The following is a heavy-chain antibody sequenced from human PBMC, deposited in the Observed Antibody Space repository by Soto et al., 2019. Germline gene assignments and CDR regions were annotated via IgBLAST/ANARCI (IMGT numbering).Heavy chain of an antibody. CDR3: ARDMVGGTGYDS. V-gene: IGHV3-30*03. CDR2: ISNDGTDE. Sequence: GGSLRLSCEASGFTFSTFGMHWVRQAPGKGLEWVAVISNDGTDEHYADSVKGRLTISRHKSMTTLYLQMSSLRADDTAVYYCARDMVGGTGYDSWGQGTLVTVSS. CDR1: GFTFSTFG. D-gene: IGHD1-26*01. J-gene: IGHJ4*02.